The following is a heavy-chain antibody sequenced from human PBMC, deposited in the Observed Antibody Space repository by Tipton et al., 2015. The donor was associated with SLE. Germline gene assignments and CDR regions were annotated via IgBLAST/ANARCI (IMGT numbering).Heavy chain of an antibody. J-gene: IGHJ3*02. D-gene: IGHD6-6*01. V-gene: IGHV1-18*01. Sequence: KFQGRVTMTTDTSTSTAYMELRSLRSDDTAVYYCARDGYSSSSGAFDTWGQGTMVTVSS. CDR3: ARDGYSSSSGAFDT.